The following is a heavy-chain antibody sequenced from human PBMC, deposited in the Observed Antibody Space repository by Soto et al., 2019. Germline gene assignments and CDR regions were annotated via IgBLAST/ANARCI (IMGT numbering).Heavy chain of an antibody. J-gene: IGHJ4*02. CDR1: GFPFTNYW. CDR3: ACWGHIVPVAPSDFDR. Sequence: SLRLSCAASGFPFTNYWMNWVRQTPGKGLMLVSRISPDGSDVGYADSVEGRFTVSRDNAKNTLYLQMHSLRAEDTAMYYCACWGHIVPVAPSDFDRWGQGTLVTVSS. D-gene: IGHD2-8*02. V-gene: IGHV3-74*01. CDR2: ISPDGSDV.